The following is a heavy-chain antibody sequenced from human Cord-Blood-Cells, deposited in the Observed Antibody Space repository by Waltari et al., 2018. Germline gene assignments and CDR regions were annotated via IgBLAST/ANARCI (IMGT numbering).Heavy chain of an antibody. J-gene: IGHJ4*02. CDR1: GGSISSSSYY. CDR3: ASHTSSPRERPIYY. Sequence: QLQLQESGPGLVKPSETLSLTCTVSGGSISSSSYYWGWIRQPPGKGLEWIGSIYYSGSTYYNPSLKSRVTISVDTSKNQFSLKLSSVTAADTAVYYCASHTSSPRERPIYYWGQGTLVTVSS. V-gene: IGHV4-39*01. CDR2: IYYSGST. D-gene: IGHD2-2*01.